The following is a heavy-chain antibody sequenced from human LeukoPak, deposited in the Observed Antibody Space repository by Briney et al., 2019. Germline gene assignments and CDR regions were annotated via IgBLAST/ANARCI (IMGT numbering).Heavy chain of an antibody. Sequence: ASVKVSCKASGYTFTGYYMHWVRQAPGQGLEWMGWINPNSGGTNYAQKFQGRVTMTRDTSISTAYMELSRLRSDDTAVYYCAREDYYGSGSLNWFDPWGQGTLVTVSS. V-gene: IGHV1-2*02. J-gene: IGHJ5*02. CDR1: GYTFTGYY. CDR2: INPNSGGT. D-gene: IGHD3-10*01. CDR3: AREDYYGSGSLNWFDP.